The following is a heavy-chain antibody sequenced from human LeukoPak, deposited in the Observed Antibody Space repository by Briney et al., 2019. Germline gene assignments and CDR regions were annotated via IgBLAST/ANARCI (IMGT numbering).Heavy chain of an antibody. V-gene: IGHV3-48*01. CDR3: ARDYKDAFDN. J-gene: IGHJ4*02. CDR2: IGIDSGNT. D-gene: IGHD1-1*01. CDR1: GFTFRDYS. Sequence: GGSLRLSCAASGFTFRDYSMNWVRQAAGQGLELISYIGIDSGNTNYADSVKGRFTTTGDKAKNSLYLQMNSLRVEDTAVYYCARDYKDAFDNWGQGTLVTVSS.